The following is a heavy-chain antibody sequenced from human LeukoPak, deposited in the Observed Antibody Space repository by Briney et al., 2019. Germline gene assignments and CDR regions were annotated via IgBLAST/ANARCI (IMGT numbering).Heavy chain of an antibody. Sequence: ASVKVSCKASGYTFTGYCMHWVRQAPGQGLEWMGWINPNSGGTNYAQKFQGRVTMTRDTSISTAYMELSRLRSDDTAVYYCARVMTTVVTIPDYWGQGTLVTVSS. V-gene: IGHV1-2*02. J-gene: IGHJ4*02. CDR1: GYTFTGYC. D-gene: IGHD4-23*01. CDR3: ARVMTTVVTIPDY. CDR2: INPNSGGT.